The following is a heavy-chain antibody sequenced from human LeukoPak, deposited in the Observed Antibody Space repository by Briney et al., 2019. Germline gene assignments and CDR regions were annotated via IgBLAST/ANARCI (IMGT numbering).Heavy chain of an antibody. Sequence: GASVKVSCKASGYTFTSYYMHWVRQAPGQGLEWRGIINPSGGSTSYAQKFQGRVTMTRDTSTSTVYMELSSLRSEDTAVYYCARALITIFMGGYYDRDAFDIWGQGTMVTVSS. J-gene: IGHJ3*02. CDR2: INPSGGST. V-gene: IGHV1-46*01. CDR3: ARALITIFMGGYYDRDAFDI. CDR1: GYTFTSYY. D-gene: IGHD3-22*01.